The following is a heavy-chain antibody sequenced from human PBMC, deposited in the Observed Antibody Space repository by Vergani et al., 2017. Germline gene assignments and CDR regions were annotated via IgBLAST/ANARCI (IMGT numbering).Heavy chain of an antibody. CDR1: GGSISSYY. D-gene: IGHD1-20*01. CDR3: ATDNWNDEGGFDY. CDR2: IYTSGST. Sequence: QVQLQESGPGLVKPSETLSLTCTVSGGSISSYYWSWIRQPPGKGLEWIGYIYTSGSTYYNPSLKRRVTISVDTSKNQFSLKLSSVTAADTAVYYCATDNWNDEGGFDYWGQGTLVTVSS. V-gene: IGHV4-4*09. J-gene: IGHJ4*02.